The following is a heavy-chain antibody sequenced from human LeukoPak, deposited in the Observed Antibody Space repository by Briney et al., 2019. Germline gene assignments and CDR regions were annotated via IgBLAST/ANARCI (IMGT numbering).Heavy chain of an antibody. CDR2: IIPIFGTA. CDR1: GGTFSSYA. Sequence: SVKVSCKASGGTFSSYAISWVRQAPGQGLGWMGGIIPIFGTANYAQKFQGRVTITADESTSTAYMELSSLRSEDTAVYYCARDHYGSGSYAPIDYWGQGTLVTVSS. J-gene: IGHJ4*02. V-gene: IGHV1-69*13. D-gene: IGHD3-10*01. CDR3: ARDHYGSGSYAPIDY.